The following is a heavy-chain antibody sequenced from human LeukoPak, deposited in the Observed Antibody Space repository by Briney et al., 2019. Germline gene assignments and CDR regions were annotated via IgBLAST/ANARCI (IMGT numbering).Heavy chain of an antibody. CDR2: ISSSGSTI. Sequence: GGSLRLSCAASGFTFSSYEMNWVRQAPGKGLEWVSYISSSGSTIYYADSVKGRFTISRDNAKNSLYLQMNSLRAEDTAVYYCVLPYYGSGSWNGFDPWGQGTLVTVSS. V-gene: IGHV3-48*03. CDR1: GFTFSSYE. D-gene: IGHD3-10*01. J-gene: IGHJ5*02. CDR3: VLPYYGSGSWNGFDP.